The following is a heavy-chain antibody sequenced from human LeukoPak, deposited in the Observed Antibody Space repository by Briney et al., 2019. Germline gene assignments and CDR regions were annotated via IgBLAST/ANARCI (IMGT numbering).Heavy chain of an antibody. V-gene: IGHV1-8*01. J-gene: IGHJ4*02. D-gene: IGHD3-10*01. CDR1: GYTFTSYD. Sequence: ASVKVSCKASGYTFTSYDINWVRQATGQGLEWMGWMNPNSGNTGYAKKFQGRVTMPRNTSISTASVELSSLRSEATAVYSCAVMVRGVHQAFAYWGQGTLVTVSS. CDR3: AVMVRGVHQAFAY. CDR2: MNPNSGNT.